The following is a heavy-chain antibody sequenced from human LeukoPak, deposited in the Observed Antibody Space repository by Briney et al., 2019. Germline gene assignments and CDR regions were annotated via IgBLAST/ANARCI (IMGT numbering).Heavy chain of an antibody. D-gene: IGHD6-19*01. V-gene: IGHV3-30-3*01. J-gene: IGHJ4*02. CDR2: ISYDGSNK. CDR1: GFTFSSYA. Sequence: GRSLRLSCAASGFTFSSYAMHWVRQAPGKGLEWVAVISYDGSNKYYADSVKGRFTISRDNSKNTLYLQMNSLRAEDTAVYYCAIPIAVAGPFDYWGQGTLVTVSS. CDR3: AIPIAVAGPFDY.